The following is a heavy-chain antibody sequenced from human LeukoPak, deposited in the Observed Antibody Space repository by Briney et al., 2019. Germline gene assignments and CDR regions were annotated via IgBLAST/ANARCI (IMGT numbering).Heavy chain of an antibody. J-gene: IGHJ6*03. Sequence: GGSLRLSCAASGLTFSSYGMHWVRQAPGKGLEWVAFIRYDGSNKYYADSVKGRFTISRDNSKNTLYLQMNSLRAEDTAVYYCARDAPYDSSGYGYYYYYMDVWGKGTTVTVSS. CDR3: ARDAPYDSSGYGYYYYYMDV. CDR2: IRYDGSNK. D-gene: IGHD3-22*01. CDR1: GLTFSSYG. V-gene: IGHV3-30*02.